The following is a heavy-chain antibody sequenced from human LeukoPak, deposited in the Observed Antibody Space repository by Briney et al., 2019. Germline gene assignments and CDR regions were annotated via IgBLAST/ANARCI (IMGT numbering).Heavy chain of an antibody. CDR1: GFTFSSYG. CDR3: ARDTSFGGATDY. Sequence: GGSLRLSCAASGFTFSSYGMSWVRQAPGKGLEWVSAISGSGGSTYYADSVKGRFTISRDNSKNTLYLQMNSLRAEDTALYHCARDTSFGGATDYWGQGTLVTVSS. J-gene: IGHJ4*02. V-gene: IGHV3-23*01. CDR2: ISGSGGST. D-gene: IGHD1-26*01.